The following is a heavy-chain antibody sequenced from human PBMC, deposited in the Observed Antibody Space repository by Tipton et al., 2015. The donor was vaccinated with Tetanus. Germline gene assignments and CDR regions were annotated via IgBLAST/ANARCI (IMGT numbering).Heavy chain of an antibody. V-gene: IGHV3-9*01. CDR2: ISWNSGSI. D-gene: IGHD6-19*01. Sequence: SLRLSCAASGFTFDDYAMHWVRQAPGKGLEWVSGISWNSGSIGYADSVKGRFTISRDNAKNSLYLQMNSLRAEDTALYYCANSYSRAGPFDYWGQGTLVTVSS. CDR1: GFTFDDYA. J-gene: IGHJ4*02. CDR3: ANSYSRAGPFDY.